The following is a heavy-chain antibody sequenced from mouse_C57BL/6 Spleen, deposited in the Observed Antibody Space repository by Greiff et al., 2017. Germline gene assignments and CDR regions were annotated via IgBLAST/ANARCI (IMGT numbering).Heavy chain of an antibody. D-gene: IGHD4-1*01. Sequence: VQLQQSGAELVRPGASVTLSCKASGYTFTDYEMHWVKQTPVHGLEWIGAIDPETGGTAYNQKFKGKAILTADKSSSTAYMELRSLTSEDSAVYYCTRSEANWDYFDYWGQGTTLTVSS. J-gene: IGHJ2*01. CDR3: TRSEANWDYFDY. CDR2: IDPETGGT. CDR1: GYTFTDYE. V-gene: IGHV1-15*01.